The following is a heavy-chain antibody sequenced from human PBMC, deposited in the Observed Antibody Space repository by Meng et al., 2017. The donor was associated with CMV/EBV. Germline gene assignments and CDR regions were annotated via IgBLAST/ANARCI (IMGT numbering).Heavy chain of an antibody. V-gene: IGHV3-30-3*01. CDR1: GFTFSGYA. CDR3: ARDRGGYCSSTSCYTYYYYGMDV. D-gene: IGHD2-2*02. Sequence: GGSLRLSCAASGFTFSGYAMHWVRQAPGKGLEWVAVISYDGSNKYYADSVKGRFTISRDNSKNTLYLQMNSLRAEDTAVYYCARDRGGYCSSTSCYTYYYYGMDVWGQGTTVTVSS. J-gene: IGHJ6*02. CDR2: ISYDGSNK.